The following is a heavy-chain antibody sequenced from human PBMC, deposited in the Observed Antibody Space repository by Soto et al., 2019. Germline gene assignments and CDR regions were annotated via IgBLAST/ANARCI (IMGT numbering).Heavy chain of an antibody. CDR1: GDSVSSNSAA. CDR3: ARGPHGRIAAAGSYYYGMDV. CDR2: TYYRSKWYN. Sequence: SQTLSLTCAISGDSVSSNSAAWNWIRQSPSRGLEWLGRTYYRSKWYNDYAVSVKSRITINPDTSKNQFSPQLNSVTPEDTAVYYCARGPHGRIAAAGSYYYGMDVWGQGTTVTVSS. J-gene: IGHJ6*02. V-gene: IGHV6-1*01. D-gene: IGHD6-13*01.